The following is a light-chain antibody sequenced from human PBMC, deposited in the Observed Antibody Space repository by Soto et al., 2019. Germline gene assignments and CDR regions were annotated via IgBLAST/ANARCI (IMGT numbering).Light chain of an antibody. J-gene: IGLJ3*02. V-gene: IGLV1-40*01. CDR3: VSWDNSLRGRV. Sequence: QSVLTQPPSVSGAPGQRVTISCTGSRSNIGAGYDVHWYQQLPGTAPKLLIYGNSNRPSGVPDRFSGSKSGATASLAISGLRSDDEADYYCVSWDNSLRGRVFGGGTQLTVL. CDR2: GNS. CDR1: RSNIGAGYD.